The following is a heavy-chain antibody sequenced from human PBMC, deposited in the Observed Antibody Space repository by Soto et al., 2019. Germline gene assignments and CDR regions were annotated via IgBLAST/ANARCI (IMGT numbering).Heavy chain of an antibody. V-gene: IGHV2-5*02. D-gene: IGHD3-16*01. Sequence: QITLNESGPALVKPTQTLTLTCTFSGFSLNTPDVGVGWIRQPPGKALEWLGVVYWDDDKTYSPSLKSRLTITKDTPKIQVVLRMTQMDPVDTATYYCAHCRGGVASFWGQGTLVTVSS. CDR2: VYWDDDK. CDR3: AHCRGGVASF. J-gene: IGHJ4*02. CDR1: GFSLNTPDVG.